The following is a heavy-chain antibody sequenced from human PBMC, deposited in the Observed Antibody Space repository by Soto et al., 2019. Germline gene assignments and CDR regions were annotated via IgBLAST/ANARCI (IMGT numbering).Heavy chain of an antibody. Sequence: PGGSLRLSCAASGFTFSDYYMSWIRQAPGKGLEWVSYISSSGSTIYYADSVKGRFTISRDNAKNSLYLQMNGLRAEDTAVYYCARDWGDYFYYYGMDVWGQGTTVTVSS. D-gene: IGHD2-21*02. CDR2: ISSSGSTI. CDR1: GFTFSDYY. CDR3: ARDWGDYFYYYGMDV. J-gene: IGHJ6*02. V-gene: IGHV3-11*01.